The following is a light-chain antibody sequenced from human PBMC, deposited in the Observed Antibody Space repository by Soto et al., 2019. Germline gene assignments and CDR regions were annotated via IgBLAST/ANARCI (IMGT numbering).Light chain of an antibody. V-gene: IGKV2-28*01. J-gene: IGKJ1*01. CDR1: QSLLNSNGYNY. Sequence: DIVMTQSPLSLPVTPGAPASISCRSSQSLLNSNGYNYLDWYLQKPGQSPQLLIYLGSSRASGVPDRFSGGGSGTDFTLTISRVEPEDVGFYYCMQALQAPLTFGQGTRVEIK. CDR2: LGS. CDR3: MQALQAPLT.